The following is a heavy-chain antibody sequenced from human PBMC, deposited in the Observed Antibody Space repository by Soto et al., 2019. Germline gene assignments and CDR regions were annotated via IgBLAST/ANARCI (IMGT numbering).Heavy chain of an antibody. Sequence: QVQLQQRGAGLLKPSETLSLTCAVYGGSFSGYYWSWIRQPPGKGLEWIGEINHSGSTNYNPSLKGRVTISVDRYKSQFSLKLSSVTAADTAVYYCARGRLYYYGSGSYYNVGIPFDYWGQGTLVSVSS. CDR1: GGSFSGYY. D-gene: IGHD3-10*01. J-gene: IGHJ4*02. CDR2: INHSGST. V-gene: IGHV4-34*01. CDR3: ARGRLYYYGSGSYYNVGIPFDY.